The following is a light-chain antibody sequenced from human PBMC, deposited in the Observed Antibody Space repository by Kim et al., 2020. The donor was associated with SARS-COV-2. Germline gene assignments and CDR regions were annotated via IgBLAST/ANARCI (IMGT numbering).Light chain of an antibody. CDR3: QVWDASTGVV. Sequence: VALRQTARITCGGNNIGSKSVHWYQQTPGQAPVLVIYRDSKRPAGIPERFSGSNSGNTATLTISRAQAGDETNYYCQVWDASTGVVFGGGTQLTVL. V-gene: IGLV3-9*01. CDR1: NIGSKS. CDR2: RDS. J-gene: IGLJ2*01.